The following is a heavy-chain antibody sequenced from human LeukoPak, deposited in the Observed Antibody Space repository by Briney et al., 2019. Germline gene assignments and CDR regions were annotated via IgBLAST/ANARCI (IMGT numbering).Heavy chain of an antibody. CDR2: IYYSGST. CDR1: GGSIGSYY. Sequence: SETLSLTCTVSGGSIGSYYWSWIRQPPGKGLEWIGYIYYSGSTNYNPSLKSRVTISVDTSKNQFSLKLSSVTAADTAVYYCARVHYDSSGYYSLYYFDYWGQGTLVTVSS. D-gene: IGHD3-22*01. CDR3: ARVHYDSSGYYSLYYFDY. V-gene: IGHV4-59*01. J-gene: IGHJ4*02.